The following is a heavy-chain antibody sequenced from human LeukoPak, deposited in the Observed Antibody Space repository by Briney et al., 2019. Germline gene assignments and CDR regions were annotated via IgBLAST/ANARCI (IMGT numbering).Heavy chain of an antibody. D-gene: IGHD3-22*01. V-gene: IGHV4-4*07. CDR2: IYTSGST. Sequence: SETLSLTCTVSGGSISGYYWSWIRQPAGKGLEWIGRIYTSGSTNYNPSLKSRVTMSVDTSKNQFSLKLSSVTAADTAVHYCARDRGSGYYPDAFDIWGQGTMVTVSS. J-gene: IGHJ3*02. CDR3: ARDRGSGYYPDAFDI. CDR1: GGSISGYY.